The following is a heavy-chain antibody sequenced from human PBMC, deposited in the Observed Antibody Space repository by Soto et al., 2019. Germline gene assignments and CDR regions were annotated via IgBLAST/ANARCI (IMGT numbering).Heavy chain of an antibody. CDR1: GFTFSSYA. Sequence: GGSLRLSCAASGFTFSSYAMSWVRQAPGKGLEWVSAISGSGGSTYYADSVKGRFTISRDNSKNTLYLQMNSLRAEDTAVYYCAKDLSGDIVLMVYASDYWGQGTLVTVSS. D-gene: IGHD2-8*01. J-gene: IGHJ4*02. CDR3: AKDLSGDIVLMVYASDY. CDR2: ISGSGGST. V-gene: IGHV3-23*01.